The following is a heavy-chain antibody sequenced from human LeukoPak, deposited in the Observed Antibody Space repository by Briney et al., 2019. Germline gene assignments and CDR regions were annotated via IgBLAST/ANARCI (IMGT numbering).Heavy chain of an antibody. V-gene: IGHV3-23*01. CDR1: GITFSSND. D-gene: IGHD3-10*01. CDR3: ATHGASEYFQH. J-gene: IGHJ1*01. CDR2: ISGSGGST. Sequence: GGSLRLSCAASGITFSSNDMSWVRQAPGKGLEWVAAISGSGGSTYYADSVKGRFTISRDNSKNTLYLQMNSLRAEDTAVYYCATHGASEYFQHWGQGTLVTVSS.